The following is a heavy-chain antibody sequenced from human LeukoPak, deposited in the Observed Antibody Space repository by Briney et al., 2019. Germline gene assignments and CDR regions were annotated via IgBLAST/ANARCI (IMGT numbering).Heavy chain of an antibody. V-gene: IGHV3-74*01. CDR3: GREYSDSRYFDY. J-gene: IGHJ4*02. CDR1: GFTFNNYA. Sequence: GESLRLSCAASGFTFNNYAMHWVRQAPGKGPVWISRINADGSATTYADSVKGRFTISRDSAKNTLYLRMNSLRAEDTAVYYCGREYSDSRYFDYWGQGTLVTVSS. D-gene: IGHD6-13*01. CDR2: INADGSAT.